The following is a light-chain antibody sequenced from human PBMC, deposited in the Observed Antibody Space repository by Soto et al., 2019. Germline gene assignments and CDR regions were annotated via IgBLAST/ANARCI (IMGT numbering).Light chain of an antibody. CDR3: QQCSSYPWT. CDR2: DAS. CDR1: EKINTW. V-gene: IGKV1-5*01. Sequence: DIQMTQSPSTLSASVGDRVTITCRASEKINTWLAWYQQKPGKAPKLLISDASSLESGVPSRFSGSVAGTEFTLTISSLQPEDFATYYVQQCSSYPWTFGQGTKGEIK. J-gene: IGKJ1*01.